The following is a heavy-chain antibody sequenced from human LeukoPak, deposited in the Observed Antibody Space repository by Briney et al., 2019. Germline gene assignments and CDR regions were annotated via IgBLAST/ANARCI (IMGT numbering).Heavy chain of an antibody. CDR3: AKSRSGWHPV. D-gene: IGHD6-19*01. V-gene: IGHV3-30*18. CDR2: VSYDGSNK. Sequence: GGSLRLSCETSGFTFGSYAMHWVRQAPGKGPEWVAVVSYDGSNKYYADSVKDRFTISRDNSKNTLYLQIHSLRAEDTAVYYCAKSRSGWHPVWGQGTMVTVSS. J-gene: IGHJ3*01. CDR1: GFTFGSYA.